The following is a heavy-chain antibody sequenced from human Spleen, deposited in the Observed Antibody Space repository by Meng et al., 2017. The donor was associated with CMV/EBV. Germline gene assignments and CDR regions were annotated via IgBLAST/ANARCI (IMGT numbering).Heavy chain of an antibody. CDR1: GGSIGSGAFY. CDR2: IYQRGTT. Sequence: TCRVLGGSIGSGAFYWGWIRQPPGKGLEWIGSIYQRGTTSFHPSLKGRVSISFDMSKNQFSLNLNSVTAADTAVYYCARVDRQWFDPWGQGTLVTVSS. CDR3: ARVDRQWFDP. J-gene: IGHJ5*02. V-gene: IGHV4-39*07.